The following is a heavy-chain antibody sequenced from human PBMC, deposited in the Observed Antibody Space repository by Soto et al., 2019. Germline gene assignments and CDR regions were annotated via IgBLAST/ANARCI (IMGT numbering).Heavy chain of an antibody. Sequence: GGSLRLSXAASGFTFSSYGMHWVRQAPGKGLEWVAVISYDGSNKYYADSVKGRFTISRDNSKNTLYLQMNSLRAEDTAVYYCAQDRHYDILAGYSYYFDYWGQGTLVTVSS. CDR2: ISYDGSNK. J-gene: IGHJ4*02. CDR1: GFTFSSYG. V-gene: IGHV3-30*18. D-gene: IGHD3-9*01. CDR3: AQDRHYDILAGYSYYFDY.